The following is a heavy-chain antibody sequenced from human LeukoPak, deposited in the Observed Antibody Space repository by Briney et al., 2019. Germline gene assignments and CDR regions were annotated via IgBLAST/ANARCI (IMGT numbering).Heavy chain of an antibody. V-gene: IGHV4-59*01. Sequence: PSETLSLTCTVSGGAITSYYWNWLRQPPGKGLEWIGHIYYTGSTNYNPSLKSRVSISLDTSKNHFSLKLNSMTTADTAVYYCATATLGKVYYYYGLDVWGQGTTVTVSS. D-gene: IGHD7-27*01. CDR3: ATATLGKVYYYYGLDV. CDR2: IYYTGST. J-gene: IGHJ6*02. CDR1: GGAITSYY.